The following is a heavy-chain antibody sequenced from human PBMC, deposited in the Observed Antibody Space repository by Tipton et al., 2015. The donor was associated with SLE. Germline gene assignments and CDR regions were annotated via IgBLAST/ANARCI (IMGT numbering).Heavy chain of an antibody. V-gene: IGHV4-31*03. CDR3: ARGGTYHGSSGNIYY. J-gene: IGHJ4*02. CDR2: IYFSGST. Sequence: TLSLTCTVSGGSVSSGGYYWNWIRQHPGKGLEWIGHIYFSGSTYYNPSLKSRLTLSVDTSKNQFSLKLTSVTAADTAVYYCARGGTYHGSSGNIYYWGQGTLVTASS. CDR1: GGSVSSGGYY. D-gene: IGHD3-22*01.